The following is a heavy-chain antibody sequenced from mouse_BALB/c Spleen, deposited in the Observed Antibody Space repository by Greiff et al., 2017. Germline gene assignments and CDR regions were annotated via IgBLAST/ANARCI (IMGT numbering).Heavy chain of an antibody. Sequence: QVQLKQSGAELVKPGASVKLSCKTSGYTFTSYWIQWVKQRPGQGLGWIGEIFPGTGTTYYNEKFKGKATLTIDTSSSTAYMQLSSLTSEDSAVYFCARKDGYYDAMDYWGQGTSVTVSS. V-gene: IGHV1S132*01. CDR1: GYTFTSYW. CDR2: IFPGTGTT. D-gene: IGHD2-3*01. J-gene: IGHJ4*01. CDR3: ARKDGYYDAMDY.